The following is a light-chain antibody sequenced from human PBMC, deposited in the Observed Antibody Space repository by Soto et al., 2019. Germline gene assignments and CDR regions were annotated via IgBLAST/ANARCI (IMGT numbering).Light chain of an antibody. J-gene: IGKJ5*01. V-gene: IGKV3-11*01. CDR3: QQRSKWIT. CDR1: QSVSSY. Sequence: IVMTQSAATVSLSPGEGATLSFRASQSVSSYLAWYQQKPGQAPRLLIYDASNRATGIPARFSGSGSGTDFTLTISSLEPEDFAVYYCQQRSKWITFGQGTRLEI. CDR2: DAS.